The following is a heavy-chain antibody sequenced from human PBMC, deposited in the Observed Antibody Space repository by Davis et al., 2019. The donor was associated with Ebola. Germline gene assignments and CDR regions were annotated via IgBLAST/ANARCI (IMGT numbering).Heavy chain of an antibody. J-gene: IGHJ5*02. V-gene: IGHV4-59*12. CDR3: ARDLAYCGGDCTNWFDP. D-gene: IGHD2-21*02. CDR1: GGSISSYY. CDR2: IYYSGST. Sequence: SETLSLTCTVSGGSISSYYWSWIRQPPGKGLEWIGYIYYSGSTNYNPSLKSRVTISVDTSKRQFSLKVTSVTAADTAVYYCARDLAYCGGDCTNWFDPWGQGTLVTVSS.